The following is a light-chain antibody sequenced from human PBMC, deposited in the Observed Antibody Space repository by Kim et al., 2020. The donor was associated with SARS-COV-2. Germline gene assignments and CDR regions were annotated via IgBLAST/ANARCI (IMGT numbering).Light chain of an antibody. Sequence: QSALTQTASVSGSPGQSINISCTGTSSDVGGYNYVSWYKQHPGKAPKLMIYDVSKRPSGVSNRFSGSKSGNTASLTISGLQAEVEAGSYCSSYTSSISVLCGGGTQLTAL. CDR1: SSDVGGYNY. J-gene: IGLJ2*01. V-gene: IGLV2-14*03. CDR3: SSYTSSISVL. CDR2: DVS.